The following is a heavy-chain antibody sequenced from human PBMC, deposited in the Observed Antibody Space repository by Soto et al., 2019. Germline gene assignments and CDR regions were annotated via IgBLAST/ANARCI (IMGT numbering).Heavy chain of an antibody. CDR3: AREVKSAAASDALDI. Sequence: SETLSLTCTVSAGSIRSDIYFWSWIRQHPGKGLEWIGYIDYIGRACYNPSLKSRVTTSVDTSKNQFSLRLSSVTVADTATYYSAREVKSAAASDALDIWGQGTVVTVSS. CDR2: IDYIGRA. D-gene: IGHD2-15*01. J-gene: IGHJ3*02. CDR1: AGSIRSDIYF. V-gene: IGHV4-31*03.